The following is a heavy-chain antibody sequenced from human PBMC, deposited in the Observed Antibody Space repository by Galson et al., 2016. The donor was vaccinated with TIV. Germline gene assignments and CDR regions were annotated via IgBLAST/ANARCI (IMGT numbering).Heavy chain of an antibody. J-gene: IGHJ6*02. CDR2: INDGGDST. D-gene: IGHD3/OR15-3a*01. V-gene: IGHV3-74*01. Sequence: SLRLSCAASGFTFSSYWIHWVRQSPGKGLVWVSRINDGGDSTSYGDSVKGRFTISRDNAKNTVYLQMNSLRAEDTAIYYCARIMSLVRGMDVWGQGTTVTVSS. CDR1: GFTFSSYW. CDR3: ARIMSLVRGMDV.